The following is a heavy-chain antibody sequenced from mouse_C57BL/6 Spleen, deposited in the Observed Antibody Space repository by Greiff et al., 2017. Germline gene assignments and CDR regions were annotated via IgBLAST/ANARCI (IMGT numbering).Heavy chain of an antibody. J-gene: IGHJ2*01. Sequence: EVKLQESGPGLVKPSQSLSLTCSVTGYSITSGYYWNWIRQFPGNKLEWMGYISYDGSNNYNPSLKNRISITRDTAKNPFFLKLNSVTTEDTATYYCARDWSGGNSFDYWGQGTTLTVSS. D-gene: IGHD3-1*01. CDR3: ARDWSGGNSFDY. CDR2: ISYDGSN. V-gene: IGHV3-6*01. CDR1: GYSITSGYY.